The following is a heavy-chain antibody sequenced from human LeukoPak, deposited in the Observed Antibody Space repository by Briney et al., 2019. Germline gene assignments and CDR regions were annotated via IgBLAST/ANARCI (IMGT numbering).Heavy chain of an antibody. CDR2: ISTTSSSI. J-gene: IGHJ4*02. CDR1: GFTFSSYW. D-gene: IGHD1-26*01. Sequence: PGGSLRLSCAASGFTFSSYWMSWVRQAPGRGLEWVSYISTTSSSIYYADSVKGRFTISRDNAKNSLYLQMNSLRAEDTAVYYCARVRGTYYFDYWGQGTLVTVSS. CDR3: ARVRGTYYFDY. V-gene: IGHV3-48*01.